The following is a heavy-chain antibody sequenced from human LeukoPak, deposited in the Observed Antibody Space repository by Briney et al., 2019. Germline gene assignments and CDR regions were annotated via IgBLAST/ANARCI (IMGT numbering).Heavy chain of an antibody. CDR1: GYTFTSYS. D-gene: IGHD6-19*01. CDR2: INPSGGST. V-gene: IGHV1-46*01. J-gene: IGHJ4*02. Sequence: GASVKVSCKASGYTFTSYSIHWVRQAPGQGLEWMGVINPSGGSTSYAQKFQGRATMTRDTSTRTVYMEVNSLRSEDTAVYYCARQGTYSSAIGMGYWGQGTLVTVSS. CDR3: ARQGTYSSAIGMGY.